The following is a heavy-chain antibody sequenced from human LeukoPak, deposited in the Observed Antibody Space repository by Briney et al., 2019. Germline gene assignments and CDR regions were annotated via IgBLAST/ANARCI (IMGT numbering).Heavy chain of an antibody. CDR3: ARHTEWGGYDFAAFDI. D-gene: IGHD5-12*01. V-gene: IGHV4-39*01. CDR2: IYYSGST. CDR1: GGSISSSRYY. Sequence: SETLSLTCTVSGGSISSSRYYWGWIRQPPGKGLEWIGSIYYSGSTYYNPSLKSRVTISVDTSKNQFSLKLSSVTAADTAVYYCARHTEWGGYDFAAFDIWGQGTMVTVSS. J-gene: IGHJ3*02.